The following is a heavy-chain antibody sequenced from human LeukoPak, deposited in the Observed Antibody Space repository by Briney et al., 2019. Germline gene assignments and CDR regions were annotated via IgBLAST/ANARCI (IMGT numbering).Heavy chain of an antibody. CDR3: ARSSAVAGNFDY. CDR1: GGSISSGDYC. CDR2: IYYSGST. V-gene: IGHV4-30-4*01. J-gene: IGHJ4*02. Sequence: SETLSLTCTVSGGSISSGDYCWSWIRQPPGKGLEWIGYIYYSGSTYYNPSLKSRVTISVDKSKNQFSLKLSSVTAADTAVYYCARSSAVAGNFDYWGQGTLVTVSS. D-gene: IGHD6-19*01.